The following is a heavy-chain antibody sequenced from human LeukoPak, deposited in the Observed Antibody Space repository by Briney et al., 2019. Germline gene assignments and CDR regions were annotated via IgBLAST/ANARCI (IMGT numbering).Heavy chain of an antibody. V-gene: IGHV3-23*01. D-gene: IGHD3-10*01. CDR1: GFTFSSYA. CDR2: ISGSGGST. CDR3: AKNKWFGEFSSNFDY. Sequence: PGGSLRLSCAASGFTFSSYAMSWVRQAPGKGLEWVSAISGSGGSTYYADSVKGRFTISRDNSKNTLYLQMNSLRAEDTAVYYCAKNKWFGEFSSNFDYWGQGTLVTVSS. J-gene: IGHJ4*02.